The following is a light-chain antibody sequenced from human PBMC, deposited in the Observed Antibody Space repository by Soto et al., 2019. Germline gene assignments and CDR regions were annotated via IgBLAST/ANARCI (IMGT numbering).Light chain of an antibody. V-gene: IGKV1-6*01. CDR3: LQDYIYPWT. Sequence: AIQMTRSPSSLCASVGDRVTITCRASQGIRNDLGWYQQKPGKAPKLLIYAASSLQSGVPSRFSGSGSGTDFTLTISSLQPEDFAAYYCLQDYIYPWTFGQGTKVEIK. CDR1: QGIRND. J-gene: IGKJ1*01. CDR2: AAS.